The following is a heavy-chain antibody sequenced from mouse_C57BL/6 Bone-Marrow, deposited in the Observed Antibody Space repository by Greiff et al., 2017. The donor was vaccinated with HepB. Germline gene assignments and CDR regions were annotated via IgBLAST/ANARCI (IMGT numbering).Heavy chain of an antibody. CDR2: IHPSDSDT. Sequence: VQLQQPGAELVKPGASVKVSCKASGYTFTSYWMHWVKQRPGQGLEWIGRIHPSDSDTNYNQKFKGKATLTVDKSSSTAYMQLSSLTSEDSAVYYCAIYYGNTGFAYWGQGTLVTVSA. J-gene: IGHJ3*01. V-gene: IGHV1-74*01. D-gene: IGHD2-1*01. CDR3: AIYYGNTGFAY. CDR1: GYTFTSYW.